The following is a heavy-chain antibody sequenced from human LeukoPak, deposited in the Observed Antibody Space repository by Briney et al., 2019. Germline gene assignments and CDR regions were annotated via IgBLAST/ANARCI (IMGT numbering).Heavy chain of an antibody. V-gene: IGHV3-7*01. J-gene: IGHJ4*02. D-gene: IGHD2-8*02. CDR2: IKQDGTEK. CDR3: ARSASGPLDY. Sequence: GGSLRLSCAASGFTFSRSYMSWVRQAPGKGLEWVANIKQDGTEKNYVDSVKGRFTISRDNAKNSVYLQMNSLRVDDTAVYYCARSASGPLDYWGQGTLVTVSS. CDR1: GFTFSRSY.